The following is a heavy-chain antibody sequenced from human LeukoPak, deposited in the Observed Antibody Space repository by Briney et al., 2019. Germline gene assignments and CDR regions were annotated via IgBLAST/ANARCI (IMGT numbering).Heavy chain of an antibody. CDR2: IYYSGST. D-gene: IGHD3-22*01. CDR1: VGSISICGYY. CDR3: AGSSGYYYVY. Sequence: SQTLSLTCTVSVGSISICGYYWSWIRQPPGQGLEWIWYIYYSGSTYYNPSLKSRVTISVYTSKNQFSLKLRSVTAADTAVYYCAGSSGYYYVYWGQGTLVIVSS. J-gene: IGHJ4*02. V-gene: IGHV4-30-4*01.